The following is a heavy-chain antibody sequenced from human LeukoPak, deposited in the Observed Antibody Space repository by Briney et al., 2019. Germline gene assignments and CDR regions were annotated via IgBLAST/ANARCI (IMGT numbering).Heavy chain of an antibody. J-gene: IGHJ3*02. CDR2: ISHSGRT. CDR3: ARDETGSQKTNAFDI. Sequence: SETLSLTCTVSGDSISTSYWTWIRQPPGKGLECIGYISHSGRTNYNPSLKSRVTISIDTSKNQFSLTLRSVTDADTAVYYCARDETGSQKTNAFDIWGQGTMVTVS. CDR1: GDSISTSY. D-gene: IGHD1-26*01. V-gene: IGHV4-59*01.